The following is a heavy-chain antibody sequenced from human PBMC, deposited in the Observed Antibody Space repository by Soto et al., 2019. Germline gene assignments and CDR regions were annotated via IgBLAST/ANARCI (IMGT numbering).Heavy chain of an antibody. CDR2: ISSSSSYI. CDR3: ARYPADNEWLRFRWDVY. J-gene: IGHJ4*02. Sequence: PGGSLRLSCAASGFTFSSYSMNWVRQAPGKGLEWVSSISSSSSYIYYADSVKGRFTISRDNAKNSLYLQMNSLRAEDTAVYYCARYPADNEWLRFRWDVYWGQGTLVTVSS. D-gene: IGHD5-12*01. V-gene: IGHV3-21*01. CDR1: GFTFSSYS.